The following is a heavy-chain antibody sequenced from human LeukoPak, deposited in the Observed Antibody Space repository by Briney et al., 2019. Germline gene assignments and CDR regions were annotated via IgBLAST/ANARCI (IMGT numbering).Heavy chain of an antibody. CDR1: GYTFTGYH. D-gene: IGHD2-2*01. J-gene: IGHJ4*02. CDR2: INPNSGDT. CDR3: ARDFCSSTSCLFDY. V-gene: IGHV1-2*06. Sequence: ASVKVSCKASGYTFTGYHMHWVRLAPGQGLEWMGRINPNSGDTNYAQKFQGRVTMTRDTSISTAYMELSRLRSDDTAVYYCARDFCSSTSCLFDYWGQGTLVTVSS.